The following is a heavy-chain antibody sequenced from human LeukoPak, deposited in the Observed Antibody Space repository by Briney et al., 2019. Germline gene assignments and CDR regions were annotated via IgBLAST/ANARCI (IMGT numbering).Heavy chain of an antibody. V-gene: IGHV3-11*03. CDR3: ARCGTPNNYYGYGVDV. CDR1: GFTFSDYY. D-gene: IGHD1-26*01. Sequence: GGSLRLSCAASGFTFSDYYMSWIRQAPGKGLEWISYISVSGGYTNYVDSVKGRFTISRDNAKNSLYLQMISLRAEDTAVYYCARCGTPNNYYGYGVDVWGQGTTVIVSS. CDR2: ISVSGGYT. J-gene: IGHJ6*02.